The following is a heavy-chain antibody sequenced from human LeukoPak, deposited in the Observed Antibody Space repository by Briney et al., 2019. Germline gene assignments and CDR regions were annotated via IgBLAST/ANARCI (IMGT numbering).Heavy chain of an antibody. Sequence: AGGSLGLSCAASGFTFSSYWMHWVRQAPGKGLVWVSRINSDGSSTSYADSVEGRFTISRDNAKNTLYLQMNSLRAEDTAVYYCAKDFFPYYDSSGYFDYWGQGTLVTVSS. CDR1: GFTFSSYW. J-gene: IGHJ4*02. CDR2: INSDGSST. V-gene: IGHV3-74*01. D-gene: IGHD3-22*01. CDR3: AKDFFPYYDSSGYFDY.